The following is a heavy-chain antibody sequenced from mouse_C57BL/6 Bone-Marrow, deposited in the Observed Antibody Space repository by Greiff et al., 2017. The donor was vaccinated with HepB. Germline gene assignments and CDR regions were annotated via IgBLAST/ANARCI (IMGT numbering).Heavy chain of an antibody. V-gene: IGHV14-4*01. Sequence: VQLQQSGAELVRPGASVKLSCTASGFNIKDDYMHWVKQRPEQGLEWIGWIDPENGDTEYASKFQGKATITADTSANTAYLQLSSLTSEDTAVYYCTTASLSYYYGSSLYFDYWGRGTTLTVSS. D-gene: IGHD1-1*01. CDR3: TTASLSYYYGSSLYFDY. J-gene: IGHJ2*01. CDR1: GFNIKDDY. CDR2: IDPENGDT.